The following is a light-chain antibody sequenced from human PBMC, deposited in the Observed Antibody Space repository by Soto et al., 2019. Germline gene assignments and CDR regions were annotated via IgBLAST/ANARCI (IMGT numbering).Light chain of an antibody. CDR1: QTVSVN. Sequence: EIVMTQSPATLSVSPGERATLSCRASQTVSVNLAWYQQKPGQAPRLLIYGASTRATGVPARFSGSGSGTEFTLTISSLQSEDFAVYYCQQYNDWPPFTFGPGTGVDIK. V-gene: IGKV3-15*01. J-gene: IGKJ3*01. CDR3: QQYNDWPPFT. CDR2: GAS.